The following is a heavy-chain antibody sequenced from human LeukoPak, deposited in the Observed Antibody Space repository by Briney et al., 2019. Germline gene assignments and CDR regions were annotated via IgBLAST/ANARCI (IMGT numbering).Heavy chain of an antibody. CDR3: ARDGRYTLNSADY. CDR1: GYTFTTYG. CDR2: ISGYNGNR. Sequence: ASVKVSCKASGYTFTTYGISWVRQAPGQGLEWMGWISGYNGNRNNAQKLQGRVTMTTDTSTSTAYMELRSLRSDDTAVYYCARDGRYTLNSADYWGQGTLVTVSS. V-gene: IGHV1-18*01. D-gene: IGHD1-7*01. J-gene: IGHJ4*02.